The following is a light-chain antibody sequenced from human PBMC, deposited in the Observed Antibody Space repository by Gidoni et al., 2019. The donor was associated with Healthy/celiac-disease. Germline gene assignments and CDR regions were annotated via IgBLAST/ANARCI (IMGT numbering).Light chain of an antibody. CDR2: KDS. CDR3: QSADSSGTYVV. J-gene: IGLJ2*01. CDR1: ALPKPY. Sequence: SYELTQPPAVSVAPGQTARITCSGDALPKPYAYWYQQKPGQAPVLVIYKDSERPSGIPERFSGSSSGTTVTLTISGVQAEDAADYYCQSADSSGTYVVFGGGTKLTVL. V-gene: IGLV3-25*03.